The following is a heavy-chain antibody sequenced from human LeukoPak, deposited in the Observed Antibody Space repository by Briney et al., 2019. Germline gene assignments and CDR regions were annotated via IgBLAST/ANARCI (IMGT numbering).Heavy chain of an antibody. CDR1: GFTFSRSW. D-gene: IGHD2-21*01. J-gene: IGHJ4*02. Sequence: PGGSLRLSCVASGFTFSRSWMDWVRQAPGKGLEWVANIKEDGSQTYYVDSAKGRFTISRDNAKNSLYLQMDSLRVEDMAIYYCANSLDYWGRGTLVTVSS. CDR2: IKEDGSQT. CDR3: ANSLDY. V-gene: IGHV3-7*01.